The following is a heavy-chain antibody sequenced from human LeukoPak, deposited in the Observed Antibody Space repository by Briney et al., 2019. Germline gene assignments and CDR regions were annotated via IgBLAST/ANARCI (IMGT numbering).Heavy chain of an antibody. Sequence: GASVKVSCKASGYIFTGYYMHWVRQAPGQGLEWMGGISPYSGGTSSALKFQGRITMTRDTSISTAYMELSRLRSDDTAVYYCAKVRGQQLGIIDCWGQGTLVTVSS. CDR2: ISPYSGGT. CDR1: GYIFTGYY. V-gene: IGHV1-2*02. D-gene: IGHD6-13*01. CDR3: AKVRGQQLGIIDC. J-gene: IGHJ4*02.